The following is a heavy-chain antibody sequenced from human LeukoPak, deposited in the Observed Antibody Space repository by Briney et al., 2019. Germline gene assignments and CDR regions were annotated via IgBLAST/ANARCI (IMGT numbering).Heavy chain of an antibody. CDR2: IRYDGSNK. CDR3: AKGGWELLHGYYFDY. D-gene: IGHD1-26*01. J-gene: IGHJ4*02. V-gene: IGHV3-30*02. Sequence: GGSLRLSCAASGFTFSSYGMHWVRQAPGKGLEWVAFIRYDGSNKYYADSVKGRFTISRDNSKNTLYLQMNSLRAEDTAVYYCAKGGWELLHGYYFDYWGQGTLVTVSS. CDR1: GFTFSSYG.